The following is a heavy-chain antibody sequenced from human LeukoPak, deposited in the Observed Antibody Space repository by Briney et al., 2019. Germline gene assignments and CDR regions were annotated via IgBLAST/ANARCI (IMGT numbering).Heavy chain of an antibody. J-gene: IGHJ5*02. CDR2: IWYDGSNK. V-gene: IGHV3-33*01. D-gene: IGHD2-2*01. CDR3: AREDCSSTSCLWENWFDP. CDR1: GFTFSSYG. Sequence: PGRSLRLSCAASGFTFSSYGMHWVRQAPGKGLEWVAVIWYDGSNKYYADSVKGRFTISRDNSKNTLYLQMNSLRAEDTAVYYCAREDCSSTSCLWENWFDPWGQGTLVTVSS.